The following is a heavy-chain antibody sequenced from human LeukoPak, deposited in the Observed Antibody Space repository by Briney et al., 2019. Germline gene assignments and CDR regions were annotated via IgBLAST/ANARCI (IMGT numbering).Heavy chain of an antibody. D-gene: IGHD4-11*01. CDR1: GGSFSGYY. CDR3: ARGRRQYGRGPLGFPIDY. Sequence: PSETLSLTCAVYGGSFSGYYWSWIRQSPGKGLEWIGEINHSGSTNYSPSLKSRVTISVDTSKNQFSLKLSSVTAADTAVYYCARGRRQYGRGPLGFPIDYWGQGTLVTVSS. CDR2: INHSGST. V-gene: IGHV4-34*01. J-gene: IGHJ4*02.